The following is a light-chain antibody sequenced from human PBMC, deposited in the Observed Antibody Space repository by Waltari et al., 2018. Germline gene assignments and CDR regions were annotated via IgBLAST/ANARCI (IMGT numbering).Light chain of an antibody. CDR3: SSYTSSSTYVV. V-gene: IGLV2-14*01. J-gene: IGLJ2*01. Sequence: QSALTQPASVSGSPGQSITISCTGTSSDVGGFNYVPWSQQHPGKAPKLMLYEVSNRPSGVSNRFSGSKSGNTASLTISGLQAEDEADYYCSSYTSSSTYVVFGGGTKLTVL. CDR2: EVS. CDR1: SSDVGGFNY.